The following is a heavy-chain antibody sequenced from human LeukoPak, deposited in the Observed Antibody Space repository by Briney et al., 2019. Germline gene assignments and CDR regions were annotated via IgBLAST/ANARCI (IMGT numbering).Heavy chain of an antibody. CDR2: SNAYGSTT. J-gene: IGHJ4*02. CDR1: GSGFTFNNYW. CDR3: ARERAMITFGGAIEIFDY. D-gene: IGHD3-16*01. V-gene: IGHV3-74*01. Sequence: GGSLRVSCAASGSGFTFNNYWMHWGRQAPGKGLVWVSRSNAYGSTTSYADSVRGRFTISRDNAKNSLYLQMNSLRAEDTALYYCARERAMITFGGAIEIFDYWGQGTLVTVSS.